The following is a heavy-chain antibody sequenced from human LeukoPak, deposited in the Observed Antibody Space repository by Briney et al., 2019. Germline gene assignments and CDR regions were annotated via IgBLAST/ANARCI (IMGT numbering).Heavy chain of an antibody. J-gene: IGHJ3*02. CDR3: ARERGDYYGSGSYNRGGDAFDI. Sequence: SETLSLTCTVSGGSISSTNYYWGWIRQPPGKGLEWIGNIYYSGSTNYNPSLKSRVTISVDTSKNQFSLKLSSVTAADTAVYYCARERGDYYGSGSYNRGGDAFDIWGQGTMVTVSS. CDR2: IYYSGST. CDR1: GGSISSTNYY. V-gene: IGHV4-39*07. D-gene: IGHD3-10*01.